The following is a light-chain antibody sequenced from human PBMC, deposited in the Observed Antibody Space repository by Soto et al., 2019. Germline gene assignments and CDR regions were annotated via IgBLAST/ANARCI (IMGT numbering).Light chain of an antibody. CDR1: QSVTSSY. J-gene: IGKJ3*01. V-gene: IGKV3-20*01. CDR3: QQYGSSPVT. CDR2: GAS. Sequence: EIVLTQSPGTLSLSPGERATLTCRASQSVTSSYLAWYQQKPGQAPRLLMYGASSRATGIPDRFSGSGSGTDFTLTISRLEPEEFAVYYCQQYGSSPVTFGPGTKWISN.